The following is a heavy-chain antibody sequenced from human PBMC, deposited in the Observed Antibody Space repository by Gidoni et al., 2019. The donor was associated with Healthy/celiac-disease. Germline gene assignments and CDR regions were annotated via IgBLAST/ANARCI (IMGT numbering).Heavy chain of an antibody. CDR2: ISGSGGST. J-gene: IGHJ2*01. CDR1: GFTFSSYA. V-gene: IGHV3-23*01. Sequence: EVQLLESGGGLVQPGGSLRLSCAASGFTFSSYAMSWVRQAPGKGLEWVSAISGSGGSTYYADSVKGRFTISRDNSKNTLYLQMNSLRAEDTAVYYCAKEEYSSSWVGLYFDLWGRGTLVTVSS. D-gene: IGHD6-13*01. CDR3: AKEEYSSSWVGLYFDL.